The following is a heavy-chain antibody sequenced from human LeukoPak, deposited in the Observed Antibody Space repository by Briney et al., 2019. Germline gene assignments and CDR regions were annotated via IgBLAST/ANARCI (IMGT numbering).Heavy chain of an antibody. V-gene: IGHV4-34*01. CDR2: INHSGST. D-gene: IGHD3-22*01. CDR3: ARAYGSDSSGYYFTVFDY. J-gene: IGHJ4*02. CDR1: GGPFSGYY. Sequence: ASETLSLTCAVYGGPFSGYYWSWIRQPPGKGLEWIGEINHSGSTNYNPSLKSRVTISVDTSKNQFSLKLSSVTAADTAVYYCARAYGSDSSGYYFTVFDYWGQGTLVTVSS.